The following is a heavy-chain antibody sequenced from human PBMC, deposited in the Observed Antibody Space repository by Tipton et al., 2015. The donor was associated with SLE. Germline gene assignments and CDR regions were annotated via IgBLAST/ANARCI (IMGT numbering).Heavy chain of an antibody. CDR1: GFDFSMFW. CDR2: MKQDGSEF. CDR3: ARDTSSSSDSTGWGSLGL. V-gene: IGHV3-7*01. D-gene: IGHD2-8*02. J-gene: IGHJ2*01. Sequence: SLRLSCVTSGFDFSMFWMIWARQAPGKGLDWVAIMKQDGSEFYYVDSVKGRFTISRDNAKNSLYMEMNSLRAEDTAVYYCARDTSSSSDSTGWGSLGLWGRGTLVNVSS.